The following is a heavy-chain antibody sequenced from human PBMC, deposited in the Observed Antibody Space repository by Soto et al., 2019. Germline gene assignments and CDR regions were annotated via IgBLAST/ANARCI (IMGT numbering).Heavy chain of an antibody. CDR2: INPSGPST. J-gene: IGHJ5*02. Sequence: ASVKVSCKASGYTFTSYRMHWVRQAPGQGLEWMGMINPSGPSTTYVEKFEGRVTMTSDTSTSTVYMELRGLTSEDTAIYYCARGYGSPSPWFDPWGQGTLVTVSS. D-gene: IGHD6-19*01. CDR1: GYTFTSYR. V-gene: IGHV1-46*01. CDR3: ARGYGSPSPWFDP.